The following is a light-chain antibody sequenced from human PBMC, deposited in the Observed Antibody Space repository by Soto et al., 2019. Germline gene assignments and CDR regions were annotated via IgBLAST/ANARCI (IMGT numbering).Light chain of an antibody. V-gene: IGKV1-39*01. CDR2: AAS. CDR3: QQYDNLPLT. Sequence: DIQMTQSPSSLTASVGDRVTITCRASQSISSYLNWYQQKPGKAPKLLIYAASSLQSGVPSRFSGSGSGTDFTLTISSLQPEDIATYYCQQYDNLPLTFGQGTRLEIK. J-gene: IGKJ5*01. CDR1: QSISSY.